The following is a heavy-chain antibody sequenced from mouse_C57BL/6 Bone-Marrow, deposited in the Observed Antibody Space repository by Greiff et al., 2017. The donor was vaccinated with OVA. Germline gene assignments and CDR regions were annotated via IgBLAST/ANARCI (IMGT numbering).Heavy chain of an antibody. V-gene: IGHV1-69*01. J-gene: IGHJ4*01. CDR3: AREAGALYAMDY. D-gene: IGHD3-2*02. Sequence: QVQLQQSGAELARPGASVKLSCKASGYTFTSYWMHWVKQRPGQGLEWIGEIDPSDSYTNYNQKFKGKSTLTVDKSSSTAYMQLSSLTSEDSAVYYCAREAGALYAMDYWGQGTSVTVSS. CDR1: GYTFTSYW. CDR2: IDPSDSYT.